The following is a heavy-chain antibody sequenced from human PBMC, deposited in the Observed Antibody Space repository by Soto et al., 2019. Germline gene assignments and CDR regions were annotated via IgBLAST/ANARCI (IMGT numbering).Heavy chain of an antibody. CDR2: ISGSGGST. Sequence: GGSLRLSCAASGFTFSSYAMSWVRQAPGKGLEWVSAISGSGGSTYYADSVKGRFTISRDNSKNTLYLQMNSLRAEDTAVYYCAKGPRSWEDMIGIDYWGQGTLVTVSS. J-gene: IGHJ4*02. CDR1: GFTFSSYA. V-gene: IGHV3-23*01. CDR3: AKGPRSWEDMIGIDY. D-gene: IGHD2-15*01.